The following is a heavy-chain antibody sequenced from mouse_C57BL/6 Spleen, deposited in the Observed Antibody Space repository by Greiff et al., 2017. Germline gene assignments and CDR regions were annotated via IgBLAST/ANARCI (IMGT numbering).Heavy chain of an antibody. CDR2: ISSGGSYT. CDR1: GFTFSSYG. CDR3: ARLDSSGSSLDY. V-gene: IGHV5-6*01. D-gene: IGHD3-2*02. Sequence: EVQLVESGGDLVKPGGSLKLSCAASGFTFSSYGMSWVRQTPDKRLEWVATISSGGSYTYYPDSVKGRFTISRDNAKNTLYLQMSSLKSEDTAMYYCARLDSSGSSLDYWGQGTTLTVSS. J-gene: IGHJ2*01.